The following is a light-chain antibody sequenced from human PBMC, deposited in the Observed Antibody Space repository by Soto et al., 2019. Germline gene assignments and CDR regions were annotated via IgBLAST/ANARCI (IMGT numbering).Light chain of an antibody. V-gene: IGKV1-9*01. J-gene: IGKJ5*01. CDR1: QGIRSY. Sequence: DIQLTQSPSFLSASVGDRVTITCRASQGIRSYLARYQQKPGKAPKLLIYAASTLQSGVPSRFSGRGSGTEFTLPISSLQPEDFATYYWQQLNSYPITGGQGTRLEIK. CDR3: QQLNSYPIT. CDR2: AAS.